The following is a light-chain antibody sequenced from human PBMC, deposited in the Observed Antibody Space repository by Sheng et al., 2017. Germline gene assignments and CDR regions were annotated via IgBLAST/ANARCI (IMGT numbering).Light chain of an antibody. V-gene: IGKV1-33*01. J-gene: IGKJ1*01. CDR2: DAS. CDR1: QDISNY. Sequence: DIQMTQSPSSLSASVGDRVTITCQASQDISNYLNWYQQKPGKAPKLLIYDASNLETGVPSRFSGSGSGTDFTFTISSLQPEDIATYYCQQYDNLPTWTFGQGTEGRKSN. CDR3: QQYDNLPTWT.